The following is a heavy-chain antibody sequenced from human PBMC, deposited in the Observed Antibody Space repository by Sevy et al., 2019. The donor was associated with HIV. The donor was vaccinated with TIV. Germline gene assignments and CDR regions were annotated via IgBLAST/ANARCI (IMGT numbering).Heavy chain of an antibody. CDR2: ISGSGGCGDKT. CDR3: ARKYDSSGYFDY. Sequence: GGSLRLSCAASGFTFSSYAMNWVRQAPGKGLEWVSGISGSGGCGDKTNYADSVKGRFTISRDDSKNSLYLQLNSLRAEDTAIYYCARKYDSSGYFDYWGQGTLVTVSS. CDR1: GFTFSSYA. J-gene: IGHJ4*02. V-gene: IGHV3-23*01. D-gene: IGHD3-22*01.